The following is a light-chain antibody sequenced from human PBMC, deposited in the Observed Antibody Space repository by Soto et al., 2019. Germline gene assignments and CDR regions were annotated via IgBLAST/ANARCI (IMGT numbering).Light chain of an antibody. CDR1: QSISTNF. CDR3: QQYGASPPT. J-gene: IGKJ1*01. V-gene: IGKV3-20*01. CDR2: GAS. Sequence: EIVLTQSPGTLSLSPGESAALSCRASQSISTNFLSWYQQKPGQAPRLLIYGASYMNTDIPCRFSGSGSGTDFTLTITRLEPDDFAAYYCQQYGASPPTFGHGTTVEVK.